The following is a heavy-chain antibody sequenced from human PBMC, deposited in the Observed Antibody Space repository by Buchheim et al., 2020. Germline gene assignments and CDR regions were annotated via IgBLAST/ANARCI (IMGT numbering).Heavy chain of an antibody. CDR3: ARERPWYSGSYYESYYYYGMDV. Sequence: QVQLQESGPGLVKPSETLSLTCTVSGGSISSYYWSWIRQPPGKGLEWIGYIYYSGSTNYNPSLKSRVTISVDTSKNQFSLKLSSVTAADTAVYYCARERPWYSGSYYESYYYYGMDVWGQGTT. CDR1: GGSISSYY. V-gene: IGHV4-59*01. D-gene: IGHD1-26*01. J-gene: IGHJ6*02. CDR2: IYYSGST.